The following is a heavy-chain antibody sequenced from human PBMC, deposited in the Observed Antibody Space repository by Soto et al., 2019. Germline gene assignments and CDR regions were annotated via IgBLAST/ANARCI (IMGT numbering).Heavy chain of an antibody. Sequence: PSETLSLTCAVSGGSISSSNWWSWVRQPPGKGLEWIGEIYHSGSTNYNPSLKSRVTISVDKSKNQFSLQLSSVTAADTAVYYCARTPEIYCSGGTCYPSGYLRHWGQGTLVTVSS. CDR1: GGSISSSNW. CDR3: ARTPEIYCSGGTCYPSGYLRH. D-gene: IGHD2-15*01. J-gene: IGHJ1*01. CDR2: IYHSGST. V-gene: IGHV4-4*02.